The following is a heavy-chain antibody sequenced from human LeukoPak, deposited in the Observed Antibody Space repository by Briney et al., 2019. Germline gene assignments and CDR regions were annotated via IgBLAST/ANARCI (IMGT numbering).Heavy chain of an antibody. J-gene: IGHJ5*02. CDR3: ARDETNCSSTSCYPSNWFDP. Sequence: ASVKVSCKASGYTFTSYYMHWVRQAPGQGLEWMGIINPSGGSTSYALKFQGRVTMTRDTSTSTVYMELSSLRSEDTAVYYCARDETNCSSTSCYPSNWFDPWGQGTLVTVSS. V-gene: IGHV1-46*01. D-gene: IGHD2-2*01. CDR1: GYTFTSYY. CDR2: INPSGGST.